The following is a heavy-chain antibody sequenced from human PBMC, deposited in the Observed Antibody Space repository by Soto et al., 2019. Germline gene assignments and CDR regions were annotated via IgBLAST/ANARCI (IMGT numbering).Heavy chain of an antibody. J-gene: IGHJ4*02. Sequence: SETLSLTCTVCGGCISSGGYYWSWIRQHPGKGLEWIGYIYYSGSTYYNPSLKSRVTISVDTSKNQFSLKLSSVTAADTAVYYCARFVDTAMVSFDYWGQGTLVTVSS. CDR1: GGCISSGGYY. CDR2: IYYSGST. V-gene: IGHV4-31*03. D-gene: IGHD5-18*01. CDR3: ARFVDTAMVSFDY.